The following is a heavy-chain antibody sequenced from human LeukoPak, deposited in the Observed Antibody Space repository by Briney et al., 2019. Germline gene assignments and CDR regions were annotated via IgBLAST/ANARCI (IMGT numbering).Heavy chain of an antibody. Sequence: ASVKVSCKASGYTFTNYAIGWVRQATGQGLEWMGWVHPGSGNTGYTQNFQGRVTMTWSTSMTTVYMELSGLTSEDTAMYYCAKNGGGLGIWGQGTMVTVSS. CDR3: AKNGGGLGI. D-gene: IGHD2-15*01. J-gene: IGHJ3*02. CDR1: GYTFTNYA. CDR2: VHPGSGNT. V-gene: IGHV1-8*01.